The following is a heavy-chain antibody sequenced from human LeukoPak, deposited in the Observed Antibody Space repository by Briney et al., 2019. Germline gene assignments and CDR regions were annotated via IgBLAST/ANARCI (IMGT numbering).Heavy chain of an antibody. CDR2: ISSSSSYI. V-gene: IGHV3-21*01. J-gene: IGHJ4*02. CDR1: GFTFSSYS. CDR3: ATTPSPYLDY. Sequence: GTLRLSCAASGFTFSSYSMNWVRQAPGKGLEWVSSISSSSSYIYYADSVKGRFTISRDNAKNSLYLQMNSLRAEDTAVYYCATTPSPYLDYWGQGTLVTVSS.